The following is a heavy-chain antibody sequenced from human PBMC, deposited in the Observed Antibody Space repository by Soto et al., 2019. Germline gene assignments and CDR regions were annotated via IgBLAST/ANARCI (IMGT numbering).Heavy chain of an antibody. D-gene: IGHD1-1*01. CDR3: AKDLRPDARYDFDY. V-gene: IGHV3-23*01. J-gene: IGHJ4*02. CDR1: GFDFRIYA. Sequence: EVQLLESGGGLAQAGGSLRLSCAASGFDFRIYAMNWVRQAPGKGLEWVAVMIGDGTSWDYADSVRGRFTISRDNSKNTLYLQMNSMRDEDTDVYSCAKDLRPDARYDFDYWGQGTLVTVSS. CDR2: MIGDGTSW.